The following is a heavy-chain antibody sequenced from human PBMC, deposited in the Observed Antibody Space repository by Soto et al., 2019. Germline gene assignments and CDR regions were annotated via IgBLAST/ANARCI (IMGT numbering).Heavy chain of an antibody. D-gene: IGHD5-18*01. CDR2: FFGGGSS. J-gene: IGHJ4*02. CDR3: ARGPQSGDIGMVRSYFDY. CDR1: GFTVSTNY. Sequence: GGSLRLSCAASGFTVSTNYMSWVRQAPGKGLEWVSIFFGGGSSYYADSVKGRFTLSRDTSKNTLYLQMNSLRAEDTAVYYCARGPQSGDIGMVRSYFDYWAQGILVTVSS. V-gene: IGHV3-53*01.